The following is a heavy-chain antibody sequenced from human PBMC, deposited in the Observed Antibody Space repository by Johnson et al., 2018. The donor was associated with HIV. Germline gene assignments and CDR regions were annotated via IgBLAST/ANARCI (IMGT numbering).Heavy chain of an antibody. V-gene: IGHV3-13*01. CDR2: IGTAGDT. CDR1: GFTFSSYD. Sequence: EVQLVESGGGLVQPGRSLRLSCAASGFTFSSYDMHWVRQATGKGLEWVSAIGTAGDTYYPGSVKGRFIISRDNAKNSLYLQMNSLRAEDTALYYCARVGSGSYLLGAFDIWGQGTMVTVSS. CDR3: ARVGSGSYLLGAFDI. D-gene: IGHD1-26*01. J-gene: IGHJ3*02.